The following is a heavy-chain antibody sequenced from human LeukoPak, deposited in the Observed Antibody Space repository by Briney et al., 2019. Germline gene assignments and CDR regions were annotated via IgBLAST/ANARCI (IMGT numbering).Heavy chain of an antibody. D-gene: IGHD6-13*01. Sequence: ASVKVSCKASGYTFTSYYMHWVRQAPGQGLEWMGIINPSGGSTSYAQKFQGRVTMTRDTSTSTVYMELSSLRSEDTAVYYCNAEITKSIAAGLMIYRTLDYWGQGTLVTVSS. J-gene: IGHJ4*02. V-gene: IGHV1-46*01. CDR1: GYTFTSYY. CDR3: NAEITKSIAAGLMIYRTLDY. CDR2: INPSGGST.